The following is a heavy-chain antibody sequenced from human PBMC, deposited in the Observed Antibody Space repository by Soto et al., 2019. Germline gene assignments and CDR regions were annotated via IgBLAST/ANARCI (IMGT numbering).Heavy chain of an antibody. V-gene: IGHV5-51*01. CDR2: IYPGDSDT. D-gene: IGHD2-2*01. CDR1: GYSFTSYW. Sequence: GESLKISCKGSGYSFTSYWIGWVRQMPGKGLEWMGIIYPGDSDTRYSPSFQGQVTISADKSISTAYLQWSSLKASDTAMYYCARHGIVVVPAASGHTGYYYYGMDVWGQGTTVTVSS. J-gene: IGHJ6*02. CDR3: ARHGIVVVPAASGHTGYYYYGMDV.